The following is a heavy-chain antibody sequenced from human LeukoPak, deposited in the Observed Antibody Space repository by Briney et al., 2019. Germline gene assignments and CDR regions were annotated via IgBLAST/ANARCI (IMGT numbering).Heavy chain of an antibody. CDR2: IYTSGST. J-gene: IGHJ6*03. CDR3: AREAWDYDSSGTPGYYMDV. V-gene: IGHV4-61*02. D-gene: IGHD3-22*01. CDR1: GGSISSGSYY. Sequence: SETLSLTCTVSGGSISSGSYYWSWIRQPAGKGLEWIGRIYTSGSTNYNPSLKSRVTISLDTSKNQFSLKLSSVTAADTAVYYCAREAWDYDSSGTPGYYMDVWGKGTTVIISS.